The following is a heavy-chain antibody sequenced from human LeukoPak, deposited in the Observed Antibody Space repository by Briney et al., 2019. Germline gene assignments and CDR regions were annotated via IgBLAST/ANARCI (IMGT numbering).Heavy chain of an antibody. V-gene: IGHV1-69*05. CDR3: ASDHNGSADAFDI. CDR1: GGTFSSYA. CDR2: IIPIFGTA. J-gene: IGHJ3*02. D-gene: IGHD1-26*01. Sequence: ASVKVSCKASGGTFSSYAISWVRQAPGQGLEWMGGIIPIFGTANYAQKFQGRVTITTDESTSTAYMELSSLRSEDTAVYYCASDHNGSADAFDIWGQETMVTVSS.